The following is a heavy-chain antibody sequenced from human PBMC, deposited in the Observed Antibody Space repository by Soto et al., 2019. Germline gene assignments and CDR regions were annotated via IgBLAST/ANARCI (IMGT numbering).Heavy chain of an antibody. D-gene: IGHD2-2*02. CDR3: ARVVVPAAIVRYSSIWYGYFDY. J-gene: IGHJ4*02. CDR2: ISGSGGRT. V-gene: IGHV3-23*01. CDR1: GITFSSYA. Sequence: PGGSLRLSCSASGITFSSYAMSWVRQAPGKGLEWVSAISGSGGRTYYDDSVKGRFTISRDNSKNTLYLQMNSLRAEDTAVYYCARVVVPAAIVRYSSIWYGYFDYWGQGPPLT.